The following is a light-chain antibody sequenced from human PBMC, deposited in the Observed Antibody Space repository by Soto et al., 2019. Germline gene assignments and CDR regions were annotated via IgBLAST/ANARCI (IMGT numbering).Light chain of an antibody. CDR1: QSISRW. Sequence: DIPMTQSPSTLSASVGDRVTITCRASQSISRWLAWYRQKPGKAPKLLIYKASNLKSGVPSRFSGSGSGTAFTLTISSLQPDDFATYYCQQYNSYSTFGPGTKLEIK. CDR2: KAS. J-gene: IGKJ2*01. CDR3: QQYNSYST. V-gene: IGKV1-5*03.